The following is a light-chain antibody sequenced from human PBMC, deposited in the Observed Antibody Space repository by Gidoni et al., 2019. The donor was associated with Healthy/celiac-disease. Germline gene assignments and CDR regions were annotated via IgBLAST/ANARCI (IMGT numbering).Light chain of an antibody. CDR1: QSVSNTY. V-gene: IGKV3-20*01. J-gene: IGKJ3*01. CDR3: QQYGSSPFT. Sequence: ETVLTQSPGTLSLSPGERATLSCRASQSVSNTYLAWYQQKPGQAPRLPLYGTSTRATGIPDRFSGSGSGTDFTLTISRLEPEDFAVYSCQQYGSSPFTFGPGTKSGYQT. CDR2: GTS.